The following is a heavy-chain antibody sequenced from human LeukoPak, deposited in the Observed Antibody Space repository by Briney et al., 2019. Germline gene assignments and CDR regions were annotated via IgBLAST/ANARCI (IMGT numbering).Heavy chain of an antibody. CDR1: GNSISSGSYY. CDR2: IYASGST. D-gene: IGHD3-10*01. CDR3: AQGSHYYGSGLDV. V-gene: IGHV4-61*02. J-gene: IGHJ6*04. Sequence: SETLSLTCTVSGNSISSGSYYWSWIRQPAGKGLEWIGRIYASGSTNYNPSLKSRVTMSVDTSKNQFSLKLNSVTAADTAVYYCAQGSHYYGSGLDVWGKGTTVTISS.